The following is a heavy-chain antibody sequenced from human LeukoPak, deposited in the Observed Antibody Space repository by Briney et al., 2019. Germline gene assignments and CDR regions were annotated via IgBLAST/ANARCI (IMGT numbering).Heavy chain of an antibody. CDR1: GYSLTSYW. J-gene: IGHJ1*01. CDR2: IYPGDSDT. Sequence: GESLKISCKGSGYSLTSYWIGWVRQMPGKGLEWMGIIYPGDSDTRYSPSFQGQVTISADKSISTAYLQWSSLKASDTAMYYCARLGCSSTSCYGPGYFQHWGQGTLVTVSS. V-gene: IGHV5-51*01. CDR3: ARLGCSSTSCYGPGYFQH. D-gene: IGHD2-2*01.